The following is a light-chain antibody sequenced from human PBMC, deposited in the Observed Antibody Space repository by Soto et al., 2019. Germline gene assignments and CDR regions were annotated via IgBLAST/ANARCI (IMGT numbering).Light chain of an antibody. CDR1: GSNIGGNT. J-gene: IGLJ1*01. Sequence: QSVLTQPPSASGTPGQRVTISCSGSGSNIGGNTVNWYQQFPGTAPKLLIYSTNQRPSGVPDRFSASKSGTSASLAISGLQSEDEADYYCAAWGDSLNGNVFGTGTKLTVL. CDR3: AAWGDSLNGNV. CDR2: STN. V-gene: IGLV1-44*01.